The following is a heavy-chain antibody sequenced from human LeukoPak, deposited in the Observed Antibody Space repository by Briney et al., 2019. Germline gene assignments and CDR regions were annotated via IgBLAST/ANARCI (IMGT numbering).Heavy chain of an antibody. CDR2: IYYSGST. Sequence: SETLSLTCTVSGGSISSGGYYWSWIRQHPGKGLEWIGYIYYSGSTYYNPSPKSRVTISVDTSKNQSSLKLSSVTAADTAVYYCARDDPAGSFDYWGQGTLVTVSS. J-gene: IGHJ4*02. CDR3: ARDDPAGSFDY. V-gene: IGHV4-31*03. CDR1: GGSISSGGYY.